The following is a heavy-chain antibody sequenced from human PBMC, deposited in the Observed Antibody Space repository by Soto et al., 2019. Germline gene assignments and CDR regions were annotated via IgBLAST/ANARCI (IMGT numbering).Heavy chain of an antibody. D-gene: IGHD6-13*01. V-gene: IGHV4-59*01. J-gene: IGHJ6*02. CDR2: IYYSGST. CDR1: GGSISSYD. CDR3: ASSNIAGDGFYYYGMDV. Sequence: PSETLSLTCSVSGGSISSYDWSWIRQPPGKGLEWIGYIYYSGSTNYNPSLKSRVTISVDTSKNQFSLNLSSVTAADTAVYYCASSNIAGDGFYYYGMDVWGRRTTVPVSS.